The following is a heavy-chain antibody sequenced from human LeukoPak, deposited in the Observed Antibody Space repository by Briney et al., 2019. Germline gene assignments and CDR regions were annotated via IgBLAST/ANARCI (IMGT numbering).Heavy chain of an antibody. J-gene: IGHJ4*02. V-gene: IGHV4-34*01. D-gene: IGHD4-17*01. CDR1: SGSLSGYS. CDR3: TRQSGTVTPIDY. Sequence: SETLSLTCTVSSGSLSGYSWGWIRQPPGKGLEWVGEISHSGITNYNASLKSRVTISLKKSEIQFSLMLSSVTAADTAVYYCTRQSGTVTPIDYWSRGTLVTVSS. CDR2: ISHSGIT.